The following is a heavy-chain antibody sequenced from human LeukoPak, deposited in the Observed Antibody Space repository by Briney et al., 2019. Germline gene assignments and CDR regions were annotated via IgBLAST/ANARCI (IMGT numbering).Heavy chain of an antibody. CDR1: GFTFEDHV. CDR2: ISWSGDRM. D-gene: IGHD2-2*01. Sequence: GGSLRLSCAASGFTFEDHVMHWVRQAPGKGLEWVSSISWSGDRMGYADAVEGRFTISRDNAKNSLFLQMNSLRVEDTALYYCAKDLGGSATTVWGQGTLVTVSS. CDR3: AKDLGGSATTV. V-gene: IGHV3-9*01. J-gene: IGHJ4*02.